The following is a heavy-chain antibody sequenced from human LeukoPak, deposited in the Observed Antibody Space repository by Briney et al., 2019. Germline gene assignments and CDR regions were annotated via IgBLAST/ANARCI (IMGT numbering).Heavy chain of an antibody. CDR1: GFTFSSYS. V-gene: IGHV3-48*01. CDR2: ISSSSSTI. J-gene: IGHJ4*02. D-gene: IGHD3-3*01. Sequence: GGSLRLSCVASGFTFSSYSMSWVRQAPGKGLEWVSYISSSSSTIYYADSVKGRFTISRDNAKNSLYLQMNSLRAEDTAVYYCARDRSDMVVIISRPFDYWGQGTLVTVSS. CDR3: ARDRSDMVVIISRPFDY.